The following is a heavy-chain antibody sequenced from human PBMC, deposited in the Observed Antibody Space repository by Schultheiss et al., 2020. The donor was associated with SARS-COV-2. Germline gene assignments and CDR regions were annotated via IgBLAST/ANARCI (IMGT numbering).Heavy chain of an antibody. CDR2: IYYSGST. CDR3: ASPIAAAGTFDY. D-gene: IGHD6-13*01. CDR1: GGSISSGGYS. J-gene: IGHJ4*02. V-gene: IGHV4-30-2*03. Sequence: SETLSLTCAVSGGSISSGGYSWSWIRQPPGKGLEWIGSIYYSGSTYYNPSLKSRVTISVDTSKNQFSLKLSSVTAADTAVYYCASPIAAAGTFDYWGQGTLVTVSS.